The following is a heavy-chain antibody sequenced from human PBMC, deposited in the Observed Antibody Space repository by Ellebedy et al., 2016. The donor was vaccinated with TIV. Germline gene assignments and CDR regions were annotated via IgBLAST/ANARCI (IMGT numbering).Heavy chain of an antibody. V-gene: IGHV4-31*03. Sequence: SETLSLXXTVSGGSISSGGYYWSWIRQHPGKGLEWIGYIYYSGSTYYNPSLKSRVTISVDTSKNQFSLKLSSVTAADTAVYYCAREVFLRHVDYWGQGTLVTVSS. CDR2: IYYSGST. J-gene: IGHJ4*02. CDR3: AREVFLRHVDY. CDR1: GGSISSGGYY. D-gene: IGHD4-17*01.